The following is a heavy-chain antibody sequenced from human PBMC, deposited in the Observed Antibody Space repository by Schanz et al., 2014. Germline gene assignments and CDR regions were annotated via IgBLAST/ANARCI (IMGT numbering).Heavy chain of an antibody. Sequence: QVQLVESGAEVKKPGASVKVSCQASGRPLSAYHIHWARQAPGQGLQWMGWVSPVSGGTNYAQKFQGRVTMTWDPSVDTAYMELTSLTYDDTAVYYCARESVSRTRLFDPWGQGTLVTVSS. V-gene: IGHV1-2*02. CDR3: ARESVSRTRLFDP. CDR2: VSPVSGGT. J-gene: IGHJ5*02. D-gene: IGHD3-3*01. CDR1: GRPLSAYH.